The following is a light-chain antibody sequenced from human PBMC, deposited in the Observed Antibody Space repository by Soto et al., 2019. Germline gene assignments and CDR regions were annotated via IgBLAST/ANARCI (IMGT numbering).Light chain of an antibody. J-gene: IGLJ3*02. Sequence: QSVLSQPASVSGSPGQSITISCTGTSRDVGAYNSVSWYQQHPGKAPKLMNYEVSSRPSGVSYRFSGSKSGNTASLTISGLQAEDEAEYYCCSYTSPTFPWVFGGGTKLTVL. CDR1: SRDVGAYNS. V-gene: IGLV2-14*01. CDR3: CSYTSPTFPWV. CDR2: EVS.